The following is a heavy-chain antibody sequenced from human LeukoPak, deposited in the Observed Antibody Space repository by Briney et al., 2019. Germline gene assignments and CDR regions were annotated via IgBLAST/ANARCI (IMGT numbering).Heavy chain of an antibody. Sequence: GGSLRLSCAASGFTFSSYAMSWVRQAPGKGLEWVSAISGSGGSTYYADSVRGRFTISRDNSKDTLYLQMNSLRAEDTAVYYCAKVTSSGWYGAFDIWGQGTMVTVSS. J-gene: IGHJ3*02. CDR1: GFTFSSYA. CDR2: ISGSGGST. V-gene: IGHV3-23*01. CDR3: AKVTSSGWYGAFDI. D-gene: IGHD6-19*01.